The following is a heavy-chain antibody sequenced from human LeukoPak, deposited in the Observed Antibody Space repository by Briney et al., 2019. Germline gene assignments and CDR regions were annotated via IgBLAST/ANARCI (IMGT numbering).Heavy chain of an antibody. CDR2: IYYSGST. V-gene: IGHV4-39*01. CDR1: GGSISSYY. D-gene: IGHD2-15*01. J-gene: IGHJ4*02. Sequence: PSETLSLTCTVSGGSISSYYWSWIRQPPGKGLEWIGSIYYSGSTYYNPSLKSRVTISVDTSKNQFSLKLSSVTAADTAVYYCASAWPTPFDYWGQGTLVTVSS. CDR3: ASAWPTPFDY.